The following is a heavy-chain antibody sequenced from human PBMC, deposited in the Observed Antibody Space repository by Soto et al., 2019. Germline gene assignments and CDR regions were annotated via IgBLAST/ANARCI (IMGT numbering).Heavy chain of an antibody. J-gene: IGHJ6*03. CDR2: ISGSGGST. Sequence: GGSLRLSCAASGFTFSSYAMSWVRQAPGKGLEWVSAISGSGGSTYYADSVKGRFTISRDNSKNTLYLQMNSLRAEDTAVYYCAKRSIAAAGTVYYYYMDVWGKGTTVTVSS. D-gene: IGHD6-13*01. CDR3: AKRSIAAAGTVYYYYMDV. CDR1: GFTFSSYA. V-gene: IGHV3-23*01.